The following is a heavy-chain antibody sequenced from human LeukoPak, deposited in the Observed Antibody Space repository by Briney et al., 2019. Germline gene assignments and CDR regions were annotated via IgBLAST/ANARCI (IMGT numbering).Heavy chain of an antibody. V-gene: IGHV3-11*04. CDR2: ISNSGSTI. CDR3: ARYLEVIVYDY. D-gene: IGHD2-21*01. CDR1: GFTFSDYY. Sequence: GGSLRLSCAASGFTFSDYYMTWIRQAPGRGLEWVSYISNSGSTIYYADSVKGRFTISRDNAKNSLYLQMNSLRVEDTAVYYCARYLEVIVYDYWGQGTLVTVSS. J-gene: IGHJ4*02.